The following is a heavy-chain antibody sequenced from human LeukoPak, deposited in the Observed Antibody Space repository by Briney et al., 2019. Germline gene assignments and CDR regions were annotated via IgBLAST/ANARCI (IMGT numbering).Heavy chain of an antibody. CDR1: GYTFTSYE. D-gene: IGHD3-3*01. Sequence: ASGKVSCKASGYTFTSYEINWVRQATGQGLEWMGWMNPNSGNTGYAQKFQARVTITRNTPISTAYMELSSLRSEDTAVYYCARGQKRSTYYDFWSGYYPPLYFDYWGQGTLVTVSS. CDR2: MNPNSGNT. J-gene: IGHJ4*02. V-gene: IGHV1-8*01. CDR3: ARGQKRSTYYDFWSGYYPPLYFDY.